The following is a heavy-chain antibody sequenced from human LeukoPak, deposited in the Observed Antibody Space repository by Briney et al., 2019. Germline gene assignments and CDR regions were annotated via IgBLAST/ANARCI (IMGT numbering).Heavy chain of an antibody. Sequence: GASVKVSCKASGYTFISYGISWVRQAPGQGLEWMGWISAYNGNTNYAQKLQGRVTMTEDTSTDTAYMGLSSLRSEDTAVYYCATDEKGLYYYDSSGYPARYFQHWGQGTLVTVSS. CDR2: ISAYNGNT. CDR3: ATDEKGLYYYDSSGYPARYFQH. J-gene: IGHJ1*01. CDR1: GYTFISYG. D-gene: IGHD3-22*01. V-gene: IGHV1-18*01.